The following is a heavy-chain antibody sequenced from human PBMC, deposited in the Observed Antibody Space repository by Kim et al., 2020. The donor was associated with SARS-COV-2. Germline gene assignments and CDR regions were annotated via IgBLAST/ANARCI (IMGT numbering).Heavy chain of an antibody. CDR3: ARGSSGGSYYDCSCYFYY. CDR2: IYTSGST. CDR1: GGSISSGSYY. Sequence: SETLSLTCTVSGGSISSGSYYWSWIRQPAGKGLEWIGSIYTSGSTNYNPSLKSRVTISVDTSKNQFSLKLSSVTAADTAVYYCARGSSGGSYYDCSCYFYYWGQGTLVTVSS. J-gene: IGHJ4*02. V-gene: IGHV4-61*02. D-gene: IGHD3-22*01.